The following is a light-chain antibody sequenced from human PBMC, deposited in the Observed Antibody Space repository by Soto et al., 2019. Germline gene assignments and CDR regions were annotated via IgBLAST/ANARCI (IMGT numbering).Light chain of an antibody. J-gene: IGLJ1*01. Sequence: QSVLTQPASVSRAPGQSITISCTGNSSDVGGYNYVSWYQQHPGKAPKLMIYDVSNRPSGVSNRFSGSKSGNTASLTISGLQAEDEADYYCSSYTSSSTLNYVFGTGTKVTVL. V-gene: IGLV2-14*01. CDR1: SSDVGGYNY. CDR3: SSYTSSSTLNYV. CDR2: DVS.